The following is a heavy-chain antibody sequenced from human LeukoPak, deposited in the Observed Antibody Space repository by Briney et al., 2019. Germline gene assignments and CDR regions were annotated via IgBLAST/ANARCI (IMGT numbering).Heavy chain of an antibody. CDR3: ATYRQVLLPFES. Sequence: PGGSLRLSCAASGFPFSSYAMSWVRQAPGKGLGWVSTISNSDDSTYYADSVKGRFTISRDNSENTLFLRMNSLRAEDTAVYYCATYRQVLLPFESWGQGTLVTVSS. J-gene: IGHJ4*02. V-gene: IGHV3-23*01. CDR1: GFPFSSYA. CDR2: ISNSDDST. D-gene: IGHD2-8*02.